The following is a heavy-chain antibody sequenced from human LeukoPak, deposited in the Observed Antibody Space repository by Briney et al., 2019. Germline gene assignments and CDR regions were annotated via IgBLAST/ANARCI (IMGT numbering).Heavy chain of an antibody. V-gene: IGHV3-30*04. CDR2: ISYDGSNK. Sequence: GGSLRLSCAASGFTFSSYGIHWVRQAPGKGLEWVAVISYDGSNKYYADSVKGRFTISRDNSKNTLYLQMNSLRAEDTAVYYCAKGPYYYDSSGYYFFDYWGQGTLVTVSS. CDR1: GFTFSSYG. J-gene: IGHJ4*02. D-gene: IGHD3-22*01. CDR3: AKGPYYYDSSGYYFFDY.